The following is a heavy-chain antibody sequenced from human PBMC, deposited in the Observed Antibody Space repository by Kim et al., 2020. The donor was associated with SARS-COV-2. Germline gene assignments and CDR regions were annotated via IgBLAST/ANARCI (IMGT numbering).Heavy chain of an antibody. V-gene: IGHV4-59*01. J-gene: IGHJ4*02. CDR2: IYYSGST. D-gene: IGHD6-13*01. Sequence: SETLSLTCTVSGGSISSYYWSWIRQPPGKGLEWIGYIYYSGSTNYNPSLKSRVTISVDTSKNQFSLKLSSVTAADTAVYYCARGRYSSSWYYFDYWGQGTLVTVSS. CDR3: ARGRYSSSWYYFDY. CDR1: GGSISSYY.